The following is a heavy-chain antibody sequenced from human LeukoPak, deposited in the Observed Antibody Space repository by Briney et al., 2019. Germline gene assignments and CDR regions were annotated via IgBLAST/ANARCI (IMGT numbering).Heavy chain of an antibody. V-gene: IGHV3-21*01. Sequence: GGPLRLSCAASGFTFSSYSMSWVRQAPGKGLEGVSSISSSSSYINYADSVEGRFTISRDNAKNSLYLQISSLRAEDTAVYYCARSRIEVAGTGGFDIWGQGTVVTVSS. CDR1: GFTFSSYS. J-gene: IGHJ3*02. D-gene: IGHD6-19*01. CDR2: ISSSSSYI. CDR3: ARSRIEVAGTGGFDI.